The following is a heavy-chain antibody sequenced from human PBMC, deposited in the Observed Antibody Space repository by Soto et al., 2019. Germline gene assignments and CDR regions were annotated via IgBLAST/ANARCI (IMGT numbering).Heavy chain of an antibody. CDR1: GGSISSGDYY. J-gene: IGHJ4*02. D-gene: IGHD6-13*01. Sequence: SETLSLTCTVSGGSISSGDYYWSWIRQPPGKGLEWIGYIYYSGSTYYNPSLKSRVTISVDTSKNQFSLKLSSVTAADTAVYYCARVGRRAAAGNLDYWGQGTLVTV. CDR3: ARVGRRAAAGNLDY. CDR2: IYYSGST. V-gene: IGHV4-30-4*01.